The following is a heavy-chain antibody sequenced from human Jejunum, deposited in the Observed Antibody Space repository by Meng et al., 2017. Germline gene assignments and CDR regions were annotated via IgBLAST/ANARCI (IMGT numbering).Heavy chain of an antibody. J-gene: IGHJ3*02. CDR1: GFSMSNVNFF. Sequence: LQASGPGLVNTSDTLLLHCTCPGFSMSNVNFFWAWVRQPPGKGLEWIGGMLYSGTTFNNTSLKSRVSMSVDTSKNQFSLRLSSVTAADTAVYYCARVVRGWFDAYDIWGQGTMVTVSS. V-gene: IGHV4-39*07. CDR3: ARVVRGWFDAYDI. CDR2: MLYSGTT. D-gene: IGHD3-10*01.